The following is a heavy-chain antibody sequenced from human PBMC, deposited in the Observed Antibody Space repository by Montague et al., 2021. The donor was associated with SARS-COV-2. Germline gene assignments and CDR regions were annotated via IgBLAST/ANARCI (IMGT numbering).Heavy chain of an antibody. D-gene: IGHD6-13*01. Sequence: SLRLSCAASGFPFSDYYMSWLRQAPGKGLEWVSYISSSGCTIYYADSVKGRFTISRDNAKNSLYLQMNSLRAEDTAVYYCARVKQQLVVYYYYYMDVWGKGTTVTVSS. CDR1: GFPFSDYY. CDR2: ISSSGCTI. CDR3: ARVKQQLVVYYYYYMDV. J-gene: IGHJ6*03. V-gene: IGHV3-11*01.